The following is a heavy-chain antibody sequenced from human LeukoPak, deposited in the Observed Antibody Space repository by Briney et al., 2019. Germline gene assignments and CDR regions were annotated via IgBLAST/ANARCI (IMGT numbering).Heavy chain of an antibody. J-gene: IGHJ4*02. CDR1: GFTFSSYS. CDR2: ISSSSSYI. D-gene: IGHD1-26*01. CDR3: ARGVGATMVFDY. Sequence: PGGSLRLSCAASGFTFSSYSMNWVRQAPGKGLEWVSSISSSSSYIYYADSVKGRFTISRDNAKNSLYLQMNSLRAEDTAVYYCARGVGATMVFDYWGQGTLVTVSS. V-gene: IGHV3-21*01.